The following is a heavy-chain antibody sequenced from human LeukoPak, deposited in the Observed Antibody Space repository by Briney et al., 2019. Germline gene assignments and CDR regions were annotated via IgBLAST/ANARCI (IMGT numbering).Heavy chain of an antibody. D-gene: IGHD1-26*01. J-gene: IGHJ3*02. CDR2: ISWNSGNI. CDR1: GFTFDDYA. Sequence: GGSLRLSCAASGFTFDDYAMHWVRQAPGKGLEWVSYISWNSGNIDYADSVKGRFTISRDNAKNSLYLQMNSLRAEDMALYYCAKDLGSGELRGGDAFDIWGQGTMVTVSS. V-gene: IGHV3-9*03. CDR3: AKDLGSGELRGGDAFDI.